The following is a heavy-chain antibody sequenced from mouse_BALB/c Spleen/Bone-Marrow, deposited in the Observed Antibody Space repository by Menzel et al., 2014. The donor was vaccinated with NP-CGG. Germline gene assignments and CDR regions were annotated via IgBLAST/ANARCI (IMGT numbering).Heavy chain of an antibody. V-gene: IGHV7-3*02. Sequence: DVKLVESGGGLVQPGGSLRLSCATSGFTFTDYYMSWVRQPPGKALEWLGFIRNKANGYTTEYSASVKGRFTISRDNSQSILYLQMNTLRAEDSATYYCARVYTHAMDYWGQGTSVTVSS. D-gene: IGHD2-1*01. CDR2: IRNKANGYTT. CDR1: GFTFTDYY. CDR3: ARVYTHAMDY. J-gene: IGHJ4*01.